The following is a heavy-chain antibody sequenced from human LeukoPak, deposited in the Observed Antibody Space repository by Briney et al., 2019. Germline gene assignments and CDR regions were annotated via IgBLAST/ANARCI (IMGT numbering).Heavy chain of an antibody. CDR1: GGSISSGGYY. Sequence: SETLSLTCTVSGGSISSGGYYWSWIRQHPGKGLEWIGYIYYSGSTYYNPSLKSRVTISVDTSKNQFSLKLSSVTAADTAVYYCARYARSHYYDTNDAFDIWGQGTMVTVSS. V-gene: IGHV4-31*03. D-gene: IGHD3-22*01. J-gene: IGHJ3*02. CDR3: ARYARSHYYDTNDAFDI. CDR2: IYYSGST.